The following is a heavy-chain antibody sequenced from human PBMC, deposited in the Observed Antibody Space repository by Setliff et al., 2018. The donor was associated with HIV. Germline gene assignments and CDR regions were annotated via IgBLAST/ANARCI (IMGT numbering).Heavy chain of an antibody. CDR2: IYHSGST. D-gene: IGHD6-13*01. CDR3: ARADSSSWFFATFDI. CDR1: GGSLGGYY. Sequence: SETLSLTCAVYGGSLGGYYWSWIRQPPGKGLEWIGYIYHSGSTHYNPSLNSRVAFSVDTSKNQFSLKLYSVTVADTAFYYCARADSSSWFFATFDIWGQGTMVTVSS. V-gene: IGHV4-30-4*01. J-gene: IGHJ3*02.